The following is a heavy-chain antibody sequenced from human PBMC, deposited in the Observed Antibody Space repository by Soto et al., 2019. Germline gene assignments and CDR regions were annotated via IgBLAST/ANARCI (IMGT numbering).Heavy chain of an antibody. Sequence: PGGSLRLSCAASGFTFSSYAIHWVRQAPGKGLEWVAVISYDGSNKYYADSVKGRFTISRDNSKNTLYLQMNSLRAEDTAVYYCARSRGGYSGYYGMDVWGQGTTVTVSS. D-gene: IGHD5-18*01. CDR1: GFTFSSYA. CDR3: ARSRGGYSGYYGMDV. CDR2: ISYDGSNK. V-gene: IGHV3-30-3*01. J-gene: IGHJ6*02.